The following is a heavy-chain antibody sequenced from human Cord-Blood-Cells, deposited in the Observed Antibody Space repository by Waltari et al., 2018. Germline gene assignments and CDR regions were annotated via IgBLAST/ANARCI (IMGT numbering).Heavy chain of an antibody. Sequence: QVQLVASVGGVVQPGRSLRLSCAAPGCTFSSYAMHWVRQAPGKGLEWVAVISYDGSNKYYADSVKGRFTISRDNSKNTLYLQMNSLRAEDTAVYYCARQIGSSHDYWGQGTLVTVSS. V-gene: IGHV3-30*04. CDR3: ARQIGSSHDY. D-gene: IGHD6-13*01. CDR1: GCTFSSYA. CDR2: ISYDGSNK. J-gene: IGHJ4*02.